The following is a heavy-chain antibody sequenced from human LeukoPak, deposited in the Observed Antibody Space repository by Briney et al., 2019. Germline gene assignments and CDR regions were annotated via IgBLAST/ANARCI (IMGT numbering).Heavy chain of an antibody. CDR2: IWYDGSNK. Sequence: GGSLRLSCAASGFTFSSYGMHWVRQAPGKGLEWVAVIWYDGSNKYYADSVKGRFTISRDNSKNTLYLQMNSLRAEDTAVYYCARDRGPRGPIDYWGQGTLVTVSP. V-gene: IGHV3-33*01. J-gene: IGHJ4*02. CDR1: GFTFSSYG. CDR3: ARDRGPRGPIDY. D-gene: IGHD3/OR15-3a*01.